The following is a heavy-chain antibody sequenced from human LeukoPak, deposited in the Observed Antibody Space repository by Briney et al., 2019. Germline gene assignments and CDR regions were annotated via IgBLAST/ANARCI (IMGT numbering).Heavy chain of an antibody. CDR2: IYTSGST. V-gene: IGHV4-61*02. J-gene: IGHJ6*03. Sequence: SETLSLTCTVSGGSISSGSYYWSWIRQPAGKGLEWIGRIYTSGSTNYNPSLKSRVTISVDTSKNQFSLKLSSVTAADTAVYYCARADCSSTSCPFLYYYMDVRGKGTTVTVSS. CDR1: GGSISSGSYY. CDR3: ARADCSSTSCPFLYYYMDV. D-gene: IGHD2-2*01.